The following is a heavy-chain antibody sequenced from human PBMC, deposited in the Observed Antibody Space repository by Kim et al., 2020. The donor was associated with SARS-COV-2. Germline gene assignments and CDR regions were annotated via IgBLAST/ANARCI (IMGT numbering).Heavy chain of an antibody. CDR2: IIPIFGTA. D-gene: IGHD1-1*01. V-gene: IGHV1-69*13. Sequence: SVKVSCKASGGTFSSYAISWVRQAPGQGLEWMGGIIPIFGTANYAQKFQGRVTITADESTSTAYMELSSLRSEDTAVYYCASPLNWSELYFDYWGQGTLVTVSS. CDR3: ASPLNWSELYFDY. CDR1: GGTFSSYA. J-gene: IGHJ4*02.